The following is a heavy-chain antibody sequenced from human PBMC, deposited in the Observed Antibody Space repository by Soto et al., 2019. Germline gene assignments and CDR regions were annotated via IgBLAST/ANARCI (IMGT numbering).Heavy chain of an antibody. Sequence: SETLSLTCAVSGGSISPYYWAWIRRPPGKGLEWLGYIYFGGTTTYNPSLKSRLTMSLDTSKNQFSLKLTSVAAADTVVYYCARLGGFYQAFDSWGQGALVTVPQ. CDR3: ARLGGFYQAFDS. J-gene: IGHJ4*02. CDR2: IYFGGTT. D-gene: IGHD3-22*01. V-gene: IGHV4-59*12. CDR1: GGSISPYY.